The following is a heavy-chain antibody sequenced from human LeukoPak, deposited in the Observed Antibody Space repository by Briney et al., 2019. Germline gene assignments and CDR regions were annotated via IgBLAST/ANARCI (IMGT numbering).Heavy chain of an antibody. V-gene: IGHV4-59*01. CDR2: IYYSGST. CDR3: AREAGGDPGFWFDP. Sequence: SETLSLTCTVSGGSISSYYWSWIRQPPGKGLEWIGYIYYSGSTNYNPSLKSRVTISVDTSKNQFSLKLSSVTAADTAVYYCAREAGGDPGFWFDPGGQGTLVTVS. CDR1: GGSISSYY. D-gene: IGHD2-21*02. J-gene: IGHJ5*02.